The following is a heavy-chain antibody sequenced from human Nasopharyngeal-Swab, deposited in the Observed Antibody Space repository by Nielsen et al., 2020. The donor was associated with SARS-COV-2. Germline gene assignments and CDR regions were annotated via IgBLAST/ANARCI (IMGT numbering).Heavy chain of an antibody. V-gene: IGHV3-9*01. Sequence: GGSLRLSCAASGFTFDDYAMHWVRQVPGKGLEWVSGISWNSGRIGYADSVKGRFTIPRDNAENSLYLQMNSLRAEDTAFYYCAKDVGIAVAGSGFDYWGQGALVTVSS. CDR1: GFTFDDYA. D-gene: IGHD6-19*01. CDR2: ISWNSGRI. J-gene: IGHJ4*02. CDR3: AKDVGIAVAGSGFDY.